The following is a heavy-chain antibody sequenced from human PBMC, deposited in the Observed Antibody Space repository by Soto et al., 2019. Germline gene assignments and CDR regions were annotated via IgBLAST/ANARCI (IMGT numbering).Heavy chain of an antibody. V-gene: IGHV3-72*01. CDR1: GFTFSDHY. CDR2: IRNKANSYTT. J-gene: IGHJ4*02. CDR3: VSYDSSAYQPWY. D-gene: IGHD3-22*01. Sequence: GGSLRLSCAASGFTFSDHYMDWVRQAPGKGLEWVGRIRNKANSYTTEYAASVKGRFTISRDDSKNSLYLQMNSLKTEDTAVYYCVSYDSSAYQPWYWGQGTLVTVSS.